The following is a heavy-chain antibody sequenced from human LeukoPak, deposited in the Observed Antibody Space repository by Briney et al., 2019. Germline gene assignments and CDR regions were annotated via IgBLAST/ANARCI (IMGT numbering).Heavy chain of an antibody. CDR1: GFIFDSYN. V-gene: IGHV3-48*02. CDR3: ARALSQYYYGSSSAY. D-gene: IGHD3-22*01. Sequence: GGSLRLSCAASGFIFDSYNMNWVRQAPGKGLEWVSHISSSSNTIYYADSVKGRFTISRDNAKNSLFLQMNSLRDEDTAVYYCARALSQYYYGSSSAYWGQGTLVTVSS. CDR2: ISSSSNTI. J-gene: IGHJ4*02.